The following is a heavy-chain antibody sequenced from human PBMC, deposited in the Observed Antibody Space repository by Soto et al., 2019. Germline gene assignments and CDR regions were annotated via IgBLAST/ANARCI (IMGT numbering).Heavy chain of an antibody. J-gene: IGHJ6*03. Sequence: ASVKVSCKASGYTFTSYAMHWVRQAPGQRLEWMGWINAGNGNTKYSQKFQGRVAITRDTSASTAYMELSSLRSEDTAVYYCARVDREYYMDVWGKGTTVTVSS. V-gene: IGHV1-3*01. CDR3: ARVDREYYMDV. CDR1: GYTFTSYA. CDR2: INAGNGNT.